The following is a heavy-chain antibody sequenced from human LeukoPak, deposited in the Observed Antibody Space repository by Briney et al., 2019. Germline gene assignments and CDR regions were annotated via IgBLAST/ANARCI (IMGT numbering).Heavy chain of an antibody. V-gene: IGHV3-9*01. J-gene: IGHJ2*01. CDR3: AKDPALRTTVTTRSRYFDL. Sequence: PGGSLRLSCAASGFTFDDYAMHWVRHAPGKGLEWVSGISWNSGSIGYADSVKGRFTISRDNAKNSLYLQMNSLRAEDTALYYCAKDPALRTTVTTRSRYFDLWGRGTLVTVSS. CDR2: ISWNSGSI. D-gene: IGHD4-17*01. CDR1: GFTFDDYA.